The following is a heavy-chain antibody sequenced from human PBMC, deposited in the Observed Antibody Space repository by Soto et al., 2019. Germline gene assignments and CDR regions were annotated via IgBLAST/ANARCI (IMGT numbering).Heavy chain of an antibody. D-gene: IGHD3-9*01. CDR3: ASWAGYSK. J-gene: IGHJ4*02. CDR1: GYTFTNYD. V-gene: IGHV1-8*01. Sequence: QVQLVQSGAEVKKPGASLKVSCKASGYTFTNYDINWVRQATGQGLEWMGWMRPNNGNTGYAQKFQGRVTMTRNTSINTAYMELSSLRSEDTAVYYCASWAGYSKWGQGTLVTVSS. CDR2: MRPNNGNT.